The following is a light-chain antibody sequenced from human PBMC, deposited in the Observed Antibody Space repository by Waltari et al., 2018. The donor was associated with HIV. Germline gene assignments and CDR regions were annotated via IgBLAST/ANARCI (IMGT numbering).Light chain of an antibody. Sequence: DIQMTQSPSSLSASVGGRVTITCRASQSISSYLNWYQQKPGKAPNLLIYAASSLQSGVPLRFSGSGSGPGFTLTISSLQPEDFATYYCQQSYSTPHTFGGGTKVEIK. CDR3: QQSYSTPHT. CDR1: QSISSY. V-gene: IGKV1-39*01. CDR2: AAS. J-gene: IGKJ4*01.